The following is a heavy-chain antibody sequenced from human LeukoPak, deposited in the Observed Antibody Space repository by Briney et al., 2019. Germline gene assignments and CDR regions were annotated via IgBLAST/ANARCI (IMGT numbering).Heavy chain of an antibody. V-gene: IGHV3-7*01. J-gene: IGHJ4*02. D-gene: IGHD3-22*01. Sequence: GGSLRLSCAASGFTFSSYWMSWVRQAPGKGLEWVANIKQDGSEKYYVDSVKDRFTISRDNAKNSLYLQMNSLRAEDTAVYYCARGFYYDSSGLFDYWGQGTLVTVSS. CDR2: IKQDGSEK. CDR1: GFTFSSYW. CDR3: ARGFYYDSSGLFDY.